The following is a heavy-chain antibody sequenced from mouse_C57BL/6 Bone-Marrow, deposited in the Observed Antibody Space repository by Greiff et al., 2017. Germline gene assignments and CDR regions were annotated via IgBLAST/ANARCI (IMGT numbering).Heavy chain of an antibody. V-gene: IGHV8-12*01. CDR2: IYWDDDK. CDR3: ARREETTVVPFAY. J-gene: IGHJ3*01. Sequence: QVTLKESGPGILQSSQTLSLTCSFSGFSLSTSGMGVSWIRQPSGKGLEWLAHIYWDDDKRYNPSLKSRLTISKDTSRNQVFLKITSVDTADTATYYCARREETTVVPFAYWGQGTLVTVSA. CDR1: GFSLSTSGMG. D-gene: IGHD1-1*01.